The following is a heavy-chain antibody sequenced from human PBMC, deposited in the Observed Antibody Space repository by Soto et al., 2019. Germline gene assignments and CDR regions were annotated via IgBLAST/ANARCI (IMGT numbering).Heavy chain of an antibody. D-gene: IGHD3-3*01. J-gene: IGHJ4*02. CDR3: AKEEKLNYDLDY. Sequence: QVQLVESGGRVVQPWRSLRLSCAASGFTFSTYGMHWVRQAPGKGLEWVAIISSDGISKHYADSVKGRFTISRDNSNNTLYLQMNSLGGEDTAIYYCAKEEKLNYDLDYWGQGTQVTVST. CDR1: GFTFSTYG. V-gene: IGHV3-30*18. CDR2: ISSDGISK.